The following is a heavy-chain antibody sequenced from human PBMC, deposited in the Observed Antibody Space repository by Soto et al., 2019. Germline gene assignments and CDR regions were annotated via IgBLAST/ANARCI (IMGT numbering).Heavy chain of an antibody. J-gene: IGHJ4*02. D-gene: IGHD5-18*01. CDR3: ARGHLVETVIDY. CDR2: VFYRGGT. Sequence: SETLSLTCTVSGGSLSSYYWSWIRQTPGKGLEWIGYVFYRGGTAYNPSLKSRFTISMDMSKSQFSLKVNSVTTADTATYYCARGHLVETVIDYWGQGTLVTVSS. CDR1: GGSLSSYY. V-gene: IGHV4-59*01.